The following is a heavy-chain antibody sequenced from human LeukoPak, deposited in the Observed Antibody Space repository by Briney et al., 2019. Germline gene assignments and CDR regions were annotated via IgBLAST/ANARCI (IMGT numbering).Heavy chain of an antibody. V-gene: IGHV1-69*04. Sequence: SVKVSCKASGGTFSRYAIRWVRPAPGPRAEWMGRIIPILGIANYAQKFQGRVTITADKSTSTAYMELSSLRSEDTAVYYCARAEDVEMATIVGAFDIWGQGTMVTVSS. CDR1: GGTFSRYA. J-gene: IGHJ3*02. CDR2: IIPILGIA. D-gene: IGHD5-24*01. CDR3: ARAEDVEMATIVGAFDI.